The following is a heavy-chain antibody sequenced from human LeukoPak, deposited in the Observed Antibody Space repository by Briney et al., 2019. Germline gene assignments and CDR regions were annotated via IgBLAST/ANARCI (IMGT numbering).Heavy chain of an antibody. J-gene: IGHJ4*02. D-gene: IGHD3-10*01. CDR2: IYSGGST. V-gene: IGHV3-53*01. CDR1: GFTVSSNY. Sequence: GGSLRLSCAASGFTVSSNYMSWVRQAPGKGLEWGSDIYSGGSTYYADSVKGRFTISSNDSKNTLYLQMNSPRAEDTAVYYCAREYGSGSYSPQPFDYWGPGTLVTVSS. CDR3: AREYGSGSYSPQPFDY.